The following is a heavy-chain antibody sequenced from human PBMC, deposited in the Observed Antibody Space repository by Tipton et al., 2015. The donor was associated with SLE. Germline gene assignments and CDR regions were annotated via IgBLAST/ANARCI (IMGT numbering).Heavy chain of an antibody. CDR2: IYYSGST. D-gene: IGHD6-6*01. J-gene: IGHJ4*02. Sequence: TLSLTCTVSGDSISSSSYYWGWIRQPPGKGLEWIGSIYYSGSTYYNPSLKSRVTISVDTSKNQFSLKLSSVTAADTAVYYCARYRGYSSSSPPFDYWGQGTLVTVSS. CDR3: ARYRGYSSSSPPFDY. V-gene: IGHV4-39*01. CDR1: GDSISSSSYY.